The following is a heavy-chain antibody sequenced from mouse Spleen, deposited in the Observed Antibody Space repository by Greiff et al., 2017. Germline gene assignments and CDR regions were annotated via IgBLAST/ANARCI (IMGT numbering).Heavy chain of an antibody. CDR3: ARGDYYGSSLFAY. J-gene: IGHJ3*01. V-gene: IGHV1-80*01. D-gene: IGHD1-1*01. Sequence: QVQLKESGAELVRPGSSVKISCKASGYAFSSYWMNWVKQRPGQGLEWIGQIYPGDGDTNYNGKFKGKATLTADKSSSTAYMQLSSLTSEDSAVYFCARGDYYGSSLFAYWGQGTLVTVSA. CDR2: IYPGDGDT. CDR1: GYAFSSYW.